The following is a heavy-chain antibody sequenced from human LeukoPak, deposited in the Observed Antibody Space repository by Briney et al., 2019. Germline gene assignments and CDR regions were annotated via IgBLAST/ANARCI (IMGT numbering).Heavy chain of an antibody. J-gene: IGHJ4*02. CDR1: GYSFTSYW. CDR3: ARRELGILYYFDY. D-gene: IGHD7-27*01. V-gene: IGHV5-51*01. Sequence: GESLKISCKGSGYSFTSYWIGWVRQMPGKGLEWMGIIYPSDSDTTYSPSFQGQVTISADKPISTAYLQWSSLKASDTAIYYCARRELGILYYFDYWGQGPLVTVSS. CDR2: IYPSDSDT.